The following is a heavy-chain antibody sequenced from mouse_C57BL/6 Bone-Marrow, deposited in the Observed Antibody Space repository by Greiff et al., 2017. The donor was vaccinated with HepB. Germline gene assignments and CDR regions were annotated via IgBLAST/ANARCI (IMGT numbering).Heavy chain of an antibody. D-gene: IGHD1-1*01. CDR2: IRSKSNNYAT. CDR3: VRPAVVGRYFDV. J-gene: IGHJ1*03. V-gene: IGHV10-1*01. Sequence: VQLKESGGGLVQPKGSLKLSCAASGFSFNTYAMNWVRQAPGKGLEWVARIRSKSNNYATYYADSVKDRFTISRDDSESMLYLQMNNLKTEDTAMYYCVRPAVVGRYFDVWGTGTTVTVSS. CDR1: GFSFNTYA.